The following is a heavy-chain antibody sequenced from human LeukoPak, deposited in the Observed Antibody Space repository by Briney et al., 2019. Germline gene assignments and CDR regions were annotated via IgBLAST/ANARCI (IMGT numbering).Heavy chain of an antibody. J-gene: IGHJ4*02. V-gene: IGHV3-11*01. D-gene: IGHD3-10*01. CDR1: GFTFSDYY. Sequence: PGGSLRLSCAASGFTFSDYYMSWIRQAPGKGLEWVSYISSSGSTIYYADSVKGRFTISRDNAKNSLYLQMNSLRAEDTAVYYCAKEGVLGLPKTAYWGQGTLVTVSS. CDR2: ISSSGSTI. CDR3: AKEGVLGLPKTAY.